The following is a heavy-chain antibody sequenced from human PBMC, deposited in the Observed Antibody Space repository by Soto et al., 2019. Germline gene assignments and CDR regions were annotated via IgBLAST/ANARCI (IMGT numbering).Heavy chain of an antibody. CDR2: ISYDGSNK. Sequence: LRLSCAASGFTFSSYAMHWVRQAPGKGLEWVAVISYDGSNKYYADSVKGRFTISRDNSKNTLYLQMNSLRAEDTAVYYCARRYYDSSGYPTPFDYWGQGTLVTVSS. V-gene: IGHV3-30-3*01. CDR1: GFTFSSYA. CDR3: ARRYYDSSGYPTPFDY. D-gene: IGHD3-22*01. J-gene: IGHJ4*02.